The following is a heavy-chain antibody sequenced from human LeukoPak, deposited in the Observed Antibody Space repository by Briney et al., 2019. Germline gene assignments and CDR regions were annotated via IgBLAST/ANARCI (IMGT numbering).Heavy chain of an antibody. Sequence: ASVKVSCKASGGTFSSYAISWVRQAPGQGLEWMGGIIPIFGTANYAQKFQGRVTITADESTSTAYMELSSLRSEDTAVYYCWGSKSYAADYWGQGTLVTVSS. J-gene: IGHJ4*02. CDR3: WGSKSYAADY. V-gene: IGHV1-69*13. D-gene: IGHD3-16*01. CDR2: IIPIFGTA. CDR1: GGTFSSYA.